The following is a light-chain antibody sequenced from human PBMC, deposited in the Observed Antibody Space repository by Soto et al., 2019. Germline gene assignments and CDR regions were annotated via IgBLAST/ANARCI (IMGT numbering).Light chain of an antibody. V-gene: IGKV3-15*01. CDR1: QSVGPN. CDR3: HQYNNWHSWT. CDR2: HVS. J-gene: IGKJ1*01. Sequence: EILLTQSPGTLSLSPGERATLSCRASQSVGPNLVWYQQRFGQSTSLLIYHVSTRATGVPARFSGSGSETEFTLTISSLQPEDFATYYCHQYNNWHSWTFGQGTQVDIK.